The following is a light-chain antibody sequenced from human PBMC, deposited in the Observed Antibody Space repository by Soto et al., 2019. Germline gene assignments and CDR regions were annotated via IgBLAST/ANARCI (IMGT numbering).Light chain of an antibody. J-gene: IGLJ3*02. V-gene: IGLV1-40*01. CDR2: ANI. Sequence: QSVLTQPPSASGTPGQTVTISCSGGTSNIATNSIAWYQHLPGTAPKLLIYANINRPSGVPDRFSGSKSGTSASLAITELQAEDEADYYCQSYDSSLSGWLFGGGTKLTVL. CDR3: QSYDSSLSGWL. CDR1: TSNIATNSI.